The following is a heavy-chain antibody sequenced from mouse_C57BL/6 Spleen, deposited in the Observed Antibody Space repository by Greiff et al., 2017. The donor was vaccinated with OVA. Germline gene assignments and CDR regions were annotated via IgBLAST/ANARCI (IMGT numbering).Heavy chain of an antibody. D-gene: IGHD2-10*02. V-gene: IGHV1-53*01. J-gene: IGHJ4*01. CDR1: GYTFTSYW. CDR2: INPSNGGT. CDR3: GMYGPHYYAMDY. Sequence: QVHVKQSGTELVKPGASVKLSCKASGYTFTSYWMHWVKQRPGQGLEWIGNINPSNGGTNYNEKFKSKATLTVDKSSSTAYMQLSSLTSEDSAVYYCGMYGPHYYAMDYWGQGTSVTVSS.